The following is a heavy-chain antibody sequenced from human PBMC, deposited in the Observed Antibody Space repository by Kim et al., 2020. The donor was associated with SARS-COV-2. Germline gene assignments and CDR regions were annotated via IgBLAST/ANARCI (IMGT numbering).Heavy chain of an antibody. J-gene: IGHJ6*02. CDR3: ARDEPSGSLWYSYYYGMDV. V-gene: IGHV3-23*01. CDR1: GFSFSIYA. D-gene: IGHD6-19*01. CDR2: ISVGGRTT. Sequence: GGSLRLSCGSSGFSFSIYAMNWVRQAPGKGLEWVSVISVGGRTTYYADSVKGRFTISRDDSKNTLYLQMNSLTAEDTAVYYCARDEPSGSLWYSYYYGMDVWGQGTTVTVSS.